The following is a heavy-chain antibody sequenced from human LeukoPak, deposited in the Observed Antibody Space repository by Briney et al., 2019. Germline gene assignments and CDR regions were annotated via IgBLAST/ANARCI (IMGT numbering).Heavy chain of an antibody. CDR2: ISYDASSQ. Sequence: QPGRSLRLSCAASGFTFSSYGMHWIRQAPGKGLEWVAVISYDASSQYYTDSVKGRFTISRDNSKNTLYLQMNSLRAEDTAVYYCAKQREGVSWSPDYWGQGTLVTVSS. CDR3: AKQREGVSWSPDY. D-gene: IGHD6-13*01. J-gene: IGHJ4*02. V-gene: IGHV3-30*18. CDR1: GFTFSSYG.